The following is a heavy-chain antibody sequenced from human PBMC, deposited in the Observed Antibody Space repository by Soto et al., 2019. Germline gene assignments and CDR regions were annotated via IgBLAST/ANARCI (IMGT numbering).Heavy chain of an antibody. CDR1: GGTFSSYA. V-gene: IGHV1-69*13. Sequence: GASVKVSCKASGGTFSSYAISWVRQAPGQGLEWMGGVIPIFGTAKYAQKFQGRVTITADESTSTAYMELSSLRSEDTAVYYCAREGVFVTDFWSGYELDYWGQGTLVTVSS. D-gene: IGHD3-3*01. CDR3: AREGVFVTDFWSGYELDY. CDR2: VIPIFGTA. J-gene: IGHJ4*02.